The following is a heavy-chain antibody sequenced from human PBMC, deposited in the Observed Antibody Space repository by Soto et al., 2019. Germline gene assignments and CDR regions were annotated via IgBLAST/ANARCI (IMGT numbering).Heavy chain of an antibody. CDR3: AGGFGSGHYDY. CDR1: GVSISSSSW. CDR2: IYHSGST. V-gene: IGHV4-4*02. D-gene: IGHD3-10*01. Sequence: QVQLQQSGPGLVKPSGTLSLTCDVSGVSISSSSWWSWVRQPPGKGLEWVGEIYHSGSTNYNPSLKSRVTLSVDKSKNQFSLRLTSVTAADTAVYYCAGGFGSGHYDYWDQGSLVTVSS. J-gene: IGHJ4*02.